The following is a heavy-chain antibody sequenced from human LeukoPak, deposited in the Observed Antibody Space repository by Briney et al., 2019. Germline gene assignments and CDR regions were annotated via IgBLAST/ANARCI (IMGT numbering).Heavy chain of an antibody. D-gene: IGHD6-13*01. J-gene: IGHJ4*02. V-gene: IGHV4-59*08. CDR1: GGSISNYY. CDR3: ASSSSWYLFDY. CDR2: IYYSGST. Sequence: PSETLSLTCAVSGGSISNYYWSWIRQPPGKGLEWIGYIYYSGSTNYNPSLKSRVTISVDTSKNQFSLKLSSVTAADTAVYYCASSSSWYLFDYWGQGTLVTVSS.